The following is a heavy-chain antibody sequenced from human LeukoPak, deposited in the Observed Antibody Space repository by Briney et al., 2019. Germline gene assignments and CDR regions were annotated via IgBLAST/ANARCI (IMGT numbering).Heavy chain of an antibody. J-gene: IGHJ4*02. CDR2: IVVGSGYT. D-gene: IGHD3-10*01. V-gene: IGHV1-58*01. CDR3: AVARGLTDPLDF. CDR1: RFTFSSPT. Sequence: SVNVSCKASRFTFSSPTVQWVRQARGQRLGWIGGIVVGSGYTNYAQKFQERVTFTGDMSTGTVYMELSSLRSEDTAVYYCAVARGLTDPLDFWGQGTLVTVSS.